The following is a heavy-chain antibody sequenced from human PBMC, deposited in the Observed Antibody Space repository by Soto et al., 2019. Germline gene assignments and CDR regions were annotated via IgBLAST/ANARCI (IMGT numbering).Heavy chain of an antibody. CDR2: IIPIFGTA. Sequence: QVQLVQSGAEVKKPGSSVKVSCKASGGTFSSYAISWVRQAPGQGLEWMGGIIPIFGTANYAQKFQGRVTIPADKSTSTAYMELSSLRSEDTAVYYCARISPIFHDYYYYGMAVWGQGTTVTVSS. J-gene: IGHJ6*02. CDR1: GGTFSSYA. D-gene: IGHD3-9*01. CDR3: ARISPIFHDYYYYGMAV. V-gene: IGHV1-69*06.